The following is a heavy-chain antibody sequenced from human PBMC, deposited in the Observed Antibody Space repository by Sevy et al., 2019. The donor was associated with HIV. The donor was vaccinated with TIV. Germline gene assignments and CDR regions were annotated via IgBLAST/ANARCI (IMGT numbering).Heavy chain of an antibody. CDR1: GFIFSTYS. Sequence: GGSLRLSCAASGFIFSTYSMHWVRQAPGKGLEWVAAISYDGNNKYYADSLKGRFTISRDNPKNTLFLQVNSLGPEDTAVYYCARAYSSWFGTVHYWGQGTLVTVSS. V-gene: IGHV3-30-3*01. J-gene: IGHJ4*02. D-gene: IGHD6-13*01. CDR2: ISYDGNNK. CDR3: ARAYSSWFGTVHY.